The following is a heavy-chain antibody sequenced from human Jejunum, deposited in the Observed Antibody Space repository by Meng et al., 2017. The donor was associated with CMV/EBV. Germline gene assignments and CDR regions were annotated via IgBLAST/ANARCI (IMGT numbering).Heavy chain of an antibody. CDR2: VYPGASET. J-gene: IGHJ4*02. V-gene: IGHV5-51*01. CDR3: ARLAGFWRGYPMGPHFDY. CDR1: TTCW. Sequence: TTCWIGWVRQMPGKGLEWMGVVYPGASETRYSPSFQGQVTISADKSFTTAYLQWSSLKASDTAMYYCARLAGFWRGYPMGPHFDYWGQGTLVTVSS. D-gene: IGHD3-3*01.